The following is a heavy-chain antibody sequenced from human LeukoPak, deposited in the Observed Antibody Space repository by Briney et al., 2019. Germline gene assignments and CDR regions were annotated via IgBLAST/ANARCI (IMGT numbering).Heavy chain of an antibody. Sequence: SETLSLTCAVYGGSFSGYYWSWIRQPPGKGLEWIGEINHSGSTNYNPSLKSRVTISVDTPKNQFSLKLSSVTAADTAVYYCARKRARFGELLPYYFDYWGQGTLVTVSS. D-gene: IGHD3-10*01. J-gene: IGHJ4*02. V-gene: IGHV4-34*01. CDR3: ARKRARFGELLPYYFDY. CDR1: GGSFSGYY. CDR2: INHSGST.